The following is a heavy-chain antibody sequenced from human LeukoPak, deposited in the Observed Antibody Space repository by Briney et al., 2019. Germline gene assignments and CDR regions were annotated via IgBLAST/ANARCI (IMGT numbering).Heavy chain of an antibody. CDR1: GFTFTSYW. CDR2: INQDGTEK. V-gene: IGHV3-7*01. Sequence: PGGSLRLSCAASGFTFTSYWMSWVRQAPGKGLEWVAHINQDGTEKFYVDSLRGRFTISRDNAKNSLYLQMNSLRAEDTAVYYCARGRRYWGQGTLVTVSS. CDR3: ARGRRY. J-gene: IGHJ4*02.